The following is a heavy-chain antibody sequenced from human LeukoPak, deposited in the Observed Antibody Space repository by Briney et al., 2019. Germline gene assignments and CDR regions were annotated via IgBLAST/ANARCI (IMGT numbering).Heavy chain of an antibody. V-gene: IGHV4-59*01. CDR3: ARAPGLGGGFDH. Sequence: PSETLSPTCTVSGGSISSYYWSWIRQPPGKGLEWIGYIYYSGSTNYNPSLKSRVTISVDTSKNQFSLKLSSVTAADTAVYYCARAPGLGGGFDHWGQGTLVTVSS. D-gene: IGHD3-16*01. CDR1: GGSISSYY. CDR2: IYYSGST. J-gene: IGHJ4*02.